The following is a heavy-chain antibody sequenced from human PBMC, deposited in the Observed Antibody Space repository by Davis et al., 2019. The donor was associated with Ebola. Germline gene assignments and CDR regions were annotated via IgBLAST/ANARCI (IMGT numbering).Heavy chain of an antibody. Sequence: PGGSLRLSCKGSEYSFTNYRISWVRQVPGKGLEWMGKIDPSDSYTDYSPSFEGHVSISADKSISTAYLQWSSLKASDTAMYYCARVRIFGVAPDYYYGMDVWGQGTSVTVSS. V-gene: IGHV5-10-1*01. CDR2: IDPSDSYT. CDR1: EYSFTNYR. CDR3: ARVRIFGVAPDYYYGMDV. J-gene: IGHJ6*02. D-gene: IGHD3-3*01.